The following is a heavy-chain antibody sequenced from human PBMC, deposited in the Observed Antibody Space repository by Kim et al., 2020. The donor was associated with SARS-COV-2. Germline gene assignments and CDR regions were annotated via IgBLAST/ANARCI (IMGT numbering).Heavy chain of an antibody. CDR2: IKQDGSEK. V-gene: IGHV3-7*03. Sequence: GGSLRLSCAASGFTFSSYWMSWVRQAPGKGLEWVANIKQDGSEKYYVDSVKGRFTISRDNAKNSLYLQMNSLRAEDTAVYYCARDQSLWFGESDYYYYGMDVWGQGTTVTVSS. D-gene: IGHD3-10*01. CDR3: ARDQSLWFGESDYYYYGMDV. J-gene: IGHJ6*02. CDR1: GFTFSSYW.